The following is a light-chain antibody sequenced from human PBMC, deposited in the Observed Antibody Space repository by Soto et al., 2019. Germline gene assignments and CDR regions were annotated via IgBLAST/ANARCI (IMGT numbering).Light chain of an antibody. CDR2: DVS. J-gene: IGLJ3*02. CDR3: CSYAGSFTLWV. CDR1: SSDVGGYYY. Sequence: QSALTQPRSVSGSLGQSVTISCTGTSSDVGGYYYVSWYQQHPGKAPKLMIYDVSTRPSGVPDRFSGSKSGNTASLTISGLQADDDADYYCCSYAGSFTLWVFGGGTKLTVL. V-gene: IGLV2-11*01.